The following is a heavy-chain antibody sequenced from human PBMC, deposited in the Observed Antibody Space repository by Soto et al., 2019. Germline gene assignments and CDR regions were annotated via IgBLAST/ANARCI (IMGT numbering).Heavy chain of an antibody. D-gene: IGHD4-17*01. Sequence: GGSLRLSCAASGFTFSSYAMSWVRRAPGKGLEWVSAISGSGGSTYYADSVKGRFTISRDNSKNTLYLQMNSLRAEDTAVYYCASQNPDYGEEYFQHWGQGTLVTVSS. V-gene: IGHV3-23*01. J-gene: IGHJ1*01. CDR3: ASQNPDYGEEYFQH. CDR1: GFTFSSYA. CDR2: ISGSGGST.